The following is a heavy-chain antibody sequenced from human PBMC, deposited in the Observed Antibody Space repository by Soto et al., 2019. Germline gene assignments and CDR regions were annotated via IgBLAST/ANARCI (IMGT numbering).Heavy chain of an antibody. CDR2: INHSGST. CDR1: GGSFSGYY. Sequence: PSETLSLTCAVYGGSFSGYYWTWIRQPPGTGLEWIGEINHSGSTNYNPSLKSRVTISVDTSKNQFSLKLTSVTAADTAVYYCARLEGRRLNWFDPWGQGTLVTVSS. D-gene: IGHD1-1*01. V-gene: IGHV4-34*01. CDR3: ARLEGRRLNWFDP. J-gene: IGHJ5*02.